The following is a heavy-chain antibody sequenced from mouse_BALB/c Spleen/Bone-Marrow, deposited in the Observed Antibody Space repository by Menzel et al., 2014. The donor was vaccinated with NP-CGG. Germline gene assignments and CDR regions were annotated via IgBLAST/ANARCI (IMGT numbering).Heavy chain of an antibody. Sequence: EVMLVESGGGLVQPGGSRKLSCAASGFTFSSFGMHWVRQAPEKGLEWVAYISSGSSTIYYADKVKGRFTISRDNPKNTLFLQMTSLRSEDTAMYYCARGGNFAWFAYWGQGTLVTVSA. CDR2: ISSGSSTI. D-gene: IGHD2-1*01. V-gene: IGHV5-17*02. CDR1: GFTFSSFG. J-gene: IGHJ3*01. CDR3: ARGGNFAWFAY.